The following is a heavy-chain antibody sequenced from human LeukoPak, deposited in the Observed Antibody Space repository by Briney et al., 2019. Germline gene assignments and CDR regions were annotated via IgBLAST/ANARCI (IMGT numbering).Heavy chain of an antibody. J-gene: IGHJ2*01. V-gene: IGHV3-7*01. CDR2: IKQDGSEE. CDR3: ARSGRVLEWVYWDFDL. CDR1: GFTFSNYW. Sequence: PGGSLRLSCATSGFTFSNYWMSWVRQAPGKGLEWVANIKQDGSEEYYVDSVKGRFTISRDNAEDSLSLQMNSLRVEDTAVFYCARSGRVLEWVYWDFDLWGGGTLVTVSS. D-gene: IGHD3-3*01.